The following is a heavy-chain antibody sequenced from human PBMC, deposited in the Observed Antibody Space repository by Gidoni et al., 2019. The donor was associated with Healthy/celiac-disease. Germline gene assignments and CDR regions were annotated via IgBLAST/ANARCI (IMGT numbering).Heavy chain of an antibody. CDR2: INHSGST. J-gene: IGHJ3*01. CDR3: ARGHVDTAMVSP. CDR1: GGSFSGYY. V-gene: IGHV4-34*01. D-gene: IGHD5-18*01. Sequence: QVQLQQWGAGLLKPSETLSLTCAVYGGSFSGYYWSWIRQPPGKGLEWIGEINHSGSTNYNPSLKSRVTISVDTSKNQFSLKLSSVTAADTAVYYCARGHVDTAMVSPWGQGTMVTVSS.